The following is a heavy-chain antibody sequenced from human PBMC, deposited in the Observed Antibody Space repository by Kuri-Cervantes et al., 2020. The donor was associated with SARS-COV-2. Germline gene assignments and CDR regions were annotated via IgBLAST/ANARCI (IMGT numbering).Heavy chain of an antibody. D-gene: IGHD2-21*01. Sequence: LSLTCAASGFTFSSYGMHWVRQAPGKGLEWVAVISYDGSNKYYADSGKGRFTISRDNSQNTLHLQMKSLRDEDTAIYYCAKDRAGVHDFWGQGTLVTVSS. V-gene: IGHV3-30*18. CDR2: ISYDGSNK. CDR1: GFTFSSYG. J-gene: IGHJ4*02. CDR3: AKDRAGVHDF.